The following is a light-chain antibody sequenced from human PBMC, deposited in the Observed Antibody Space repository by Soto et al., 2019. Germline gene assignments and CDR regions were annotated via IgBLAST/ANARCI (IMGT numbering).Light chain of an antibody. Sequence: DIQMTQSPSSLSASVGARVTITCRASQGISSYLAWYQQKPGKVPKLLIYAASTLQSGVPSRFSGSGSGTDFTLTISSLQPEDVATYYCKKYNTAPFTFGPGTKVDIE. CDR1: QGISSY. J-gene: IGKJ3*01. CDR3: KKYNTAPFT. V-gene: IGKV1-27*01. CDR2: AAS.